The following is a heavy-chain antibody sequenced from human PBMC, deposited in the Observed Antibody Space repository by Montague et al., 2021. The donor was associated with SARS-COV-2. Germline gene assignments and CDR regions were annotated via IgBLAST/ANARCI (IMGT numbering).Heavy chain of an antibody. J-gene: IGHJ4*02. CDR1: GDSVSSYSAA. CDR2: TYYRSKWYN. D-gene: IGHD3-22*01. V-gene: IGHV6-1*01. Sequence: CAISGDSVSSYSAAWNWIRQSPSIGLEWLGRTYYRSKWYNDYALSVKSRITINPDTSKNHFSLQLNSVTPEDTAIYYCARGVYYDGSGYYLFDYWGQGTLVTVSS. CDR3: ARGVYYDGSGYYLFDY.